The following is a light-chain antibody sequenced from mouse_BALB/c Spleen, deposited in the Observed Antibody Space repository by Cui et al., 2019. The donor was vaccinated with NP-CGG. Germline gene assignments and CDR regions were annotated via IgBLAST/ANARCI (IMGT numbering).Light chain of an antibody. CDR1: TGAVTTSNY. Sequence: QALVAQESALTTSPVETVTHTFRPSTGAVTTSNYANWVQENPDHLFTVLIGGTNNRPPGVPARFSGSLIGDKAALTITGAQTEVEAKYFCSLWYSNHWVFGGGTKLTVL. J-gene: IGLJ1*01. CDR3: SLWYSNHWV. V-gene: IGLV1*01. CDR2: GTN.